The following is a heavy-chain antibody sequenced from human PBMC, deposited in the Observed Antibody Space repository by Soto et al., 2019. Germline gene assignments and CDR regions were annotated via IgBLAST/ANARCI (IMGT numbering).Heavy chain of an antibody. Sequence: SETLSLTCTVSGGPISSDDYYWSWIRQAPGRGLEWIGYIHSSGSIYYNPSLKSRATMSIGTAGNQFSLKVSSVTAADTAVYYCARDRPVMITFGGVIPHQYYYYYGMDVWGQGTTVTVSS. J-gene: IGHJ6*02. CDR3: ARDRPVMITFGGVIPHQYYYYYGMDV. V-gene: IGHV4-30-4*02. CDR2: IHSSGSI. D-gene: IGHD3-16*02. CDR1: GGPISSDDYY.